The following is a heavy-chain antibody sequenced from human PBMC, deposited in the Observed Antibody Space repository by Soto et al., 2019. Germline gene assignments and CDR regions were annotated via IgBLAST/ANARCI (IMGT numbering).Heavy chain of an antibody. J-gene: IGHJ4*02. V-gene: IGHV2-5*01. Sequence: QITLKESGPTLVKPTQTLTLTCSFSGFSLSTSGVGVAWIRQPPGKALEWLALIYWNDDTRYSPSLKSRLTSTKATSKNQVVLTMTNVDPVDTATYFCANFDSGDYDRLQSVDFWGQGALVLVPS. CDR1: GFSLSTSGVG. CDR2: IYWNDDT. CDR3: ANFDSGDYDRLQSVDF. D-gene: IGHD4-17*01.